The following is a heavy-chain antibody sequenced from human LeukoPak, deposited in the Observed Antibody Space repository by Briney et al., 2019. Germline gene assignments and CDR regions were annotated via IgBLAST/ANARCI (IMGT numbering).Heavy chain of an antibody. J-gene: IGHJ6*03. CDR2: INHSGST. Sequence: KPSETLSLNCAVYGGSFSGYYWCWIRQPPGRGLEWVGEINHSGSTNYNPSLKSRVTISVDTSKNQFSLKLSSVTAADTAVYYCARIRGYSYGFHYYYMDVWGKGTTVTVSS. CDR1: GGSFSGYY. D-gene: IGHD5-18*01. V-gene: IGHV4-34*01. CDR3: ARIRGYSYGFHYYYMDV.